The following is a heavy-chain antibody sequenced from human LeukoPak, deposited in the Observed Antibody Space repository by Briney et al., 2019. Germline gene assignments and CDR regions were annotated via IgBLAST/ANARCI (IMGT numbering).Heavy chain of an antibody. V-gene: IGHV4-39*01. CDR3: ARLLGHTIESSNFDY. CDR1: GGSLSSSSYY. CDR2: IYYSGST. Sequence: PSETLSLTCTVSGGSLSSSSYYWGWIRQPPGKGLEWIGSIYYSGSTYYNPSLKSRVTISVDTSKNQFSLKLSSVTAADTAVYYCARLLGHTIESSNFDYWGQGTLVTVSS. J-gene: IGHJ4*02. D-gene: IGHD3-9*01.